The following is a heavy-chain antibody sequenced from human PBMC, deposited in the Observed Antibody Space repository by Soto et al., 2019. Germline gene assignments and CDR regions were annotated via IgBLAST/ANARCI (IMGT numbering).Heavy chain of an antibody. CDR3: ARVLWPVRDY. V-gene: IGHV3-21*01. CDR1: GFTFSSYS. CDR2: ISSSSSYI. Sequence: GGSLRLSCTASGFTFSSYSMNWVRQAPGKGLEWVSSISSSSSYIYYADSVKGRFTISRDNAKNSLYLQMNSLRAEDTAVYYCARVLWPVRDYWGQGTLVTVSS. D-gene: IGHD6-6*01. J-gene: IGHJ4*02.